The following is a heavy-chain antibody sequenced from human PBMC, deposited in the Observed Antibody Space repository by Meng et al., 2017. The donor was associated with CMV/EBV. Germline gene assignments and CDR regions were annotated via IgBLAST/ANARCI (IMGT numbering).Heavy chain of an antibody. D-gene: IGHD2-21*01. CDR2: VGSTTSVV. CDR1: GFIFSTYS. J-gene: IGHJ4*02. CDR3: VRDWAYSFDY. Sequence: GESLKISCEASGFIFSTYSVNWVRQAPGKGLEWLSYVGSTTSVVYYADSVEGRFTISRDNAKNSLYLQMSSLRVEDTAVYYCVRDWAYSFDYWGQGVLVTVSS. V-gene: IGHV3-48*01.